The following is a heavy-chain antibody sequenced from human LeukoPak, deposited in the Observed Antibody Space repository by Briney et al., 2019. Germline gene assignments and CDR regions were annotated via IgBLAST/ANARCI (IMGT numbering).Heavy chain of an antibody. CDR3: AREYSSGWYHLDY. D-gene: IGHD6-19*01. V-gene: IGHV4-59*01. J-gene: IGHJ4*02. CDR2: IYYSGST. CDR1: GGSISSYY. Sequence: SETLSLTCTVSGGSISSYYWSWIRQPPGKGLEWIGYIYYSGSTNYNPSLKSRVTISVDTSKNQFSLNLSSVTAADTAVYYCAREYSSGWYHLDYWGQGTLVTVSS.